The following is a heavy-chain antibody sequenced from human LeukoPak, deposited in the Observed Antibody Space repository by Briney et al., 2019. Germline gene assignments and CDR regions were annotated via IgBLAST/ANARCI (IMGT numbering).Heavy chain of an antibody. CDR2: ISYDGSNK. CDR1: GFSFSSYN. CDR3: AKENDSSEIRRDFCGFDI. J-gene: IGHJ3*02. Sequence: PGGSLRLSCEASGFSFSSYNMDWVRQAPGKGLEWVAVISYDGSNKYYADSVKGRFTISRDNSKNMLYLQMHSLRAEDTAVYYCAKENDSSEIRRDFCGFDIWGQGTMVTVSS. D-gene: IGHD3-22*01. V-gene: IGHV3-30*18.